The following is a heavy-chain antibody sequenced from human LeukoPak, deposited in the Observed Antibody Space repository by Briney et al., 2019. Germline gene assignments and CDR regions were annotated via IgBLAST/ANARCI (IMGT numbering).Heavy chain of an antibody. Sequence: TLSLTCTVSGGSISSGGFYWSWIRQPAGKGLEWIGRIYTSGSTNYNPSLKSRVTMSVDTSKNQFSLKLSSVTAADTAVYYCARETRSTYSSSWGYALYYFDYWGQGTLVTVSS. CDR3: ARETRSTYSSSWGYALYYFDY. D-gene: IGHD6-13*01. CDR1: GGSISSGGFY. J-gene: IGHJ4*02. V-gene: IGHV4-61*02. CDR2: IYTSGST.